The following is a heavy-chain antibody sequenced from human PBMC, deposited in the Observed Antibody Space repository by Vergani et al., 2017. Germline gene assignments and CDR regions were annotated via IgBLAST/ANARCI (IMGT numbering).Heavy chain of an antibody. CDR1: GGTFSSYA. J-gene: IGHJ5*02. Sequence: QVQLVLSGAEVKKPGASVKVSCKASGGTFSSYAISWVRQAPGQGLEWMGRIIPILGIANYAQKFQGRVTITADKSTSTAYMELSSLRSDDTAVYYCAREAAAGGAYNWFDPWGQGTLVTVSS. CDR3: AREAAAGGAYNWFDP. D-gene: IGHD6-13*01. V-gene: IGHV1-69*04. CDR2: IIPILGIA.